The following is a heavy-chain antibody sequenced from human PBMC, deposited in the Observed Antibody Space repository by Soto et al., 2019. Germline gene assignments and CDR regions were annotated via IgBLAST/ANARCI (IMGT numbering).Heavy chain of an antibody. J-gene: IGHJ4*02. CDR1: GYTISSCA. Sequence: ASVKVSCKASGYTISSCAMHWVRQAPGQRLEWMGWINAGNGNTKYSQKFQGRVTITRDTSASTAYMELSSLRSEDTAVYYCARSIVVVTALDYWGQGTLVTVSS. CDR3: ARSIVVVTALDY. CDR2: INAGNGNT. D-gene: IGHD2-21*02. V-gene: IGHV1-3*01.